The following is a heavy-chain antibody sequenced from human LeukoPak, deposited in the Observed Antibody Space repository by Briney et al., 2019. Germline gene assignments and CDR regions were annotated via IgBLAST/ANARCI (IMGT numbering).Heavy chain of an antibody. D-gene: IGHD1-26*01. CDR3: ARNPSGSYLSYYYYMDV. CDR1: GFTFSSYS. CDR2: ISSSSSYI. J-gene: IGHJ6*03. Sequence: GGSLRLSCAASGFTFSSYSMNWVRQAPGKGLEWVSSISSSSSYIYYADPVKGRFTISRDNAKNSLYLQMNSLRAEDTAVYYCARNPSGSYLSYYYYMDVWGKGTTVTVSS. V-gene: IGHV3-21*01.